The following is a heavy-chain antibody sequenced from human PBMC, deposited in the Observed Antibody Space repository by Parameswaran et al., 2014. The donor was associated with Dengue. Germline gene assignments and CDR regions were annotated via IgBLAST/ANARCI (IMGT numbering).Heavy chain of an antibody. CDR2: MNPNSGNT. V-gene: IGHV1-8*01. CDR3: ARFPMVRGRSGPRQTNWFDP. D-gene: IGHD3-10*01. Sequence: WVRQAPGQGLEWMGWMNPNSGNTGYAQKFQGRVTMTRNTSISTAYMELSSLRSEDTAVYYCARFPMVRGRSGPRQTNWFDPWGQGTLVTVSS. J-gene: IGHJ5*02.